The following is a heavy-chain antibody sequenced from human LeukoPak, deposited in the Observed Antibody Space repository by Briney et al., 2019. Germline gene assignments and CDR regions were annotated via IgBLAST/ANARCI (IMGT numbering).Heavy chain of an antibody. CDR2: INHSGST. CDR3: ARGIAVAGSSNDY. CDR1: GGSFSGYY. J-gene: IGHJ4*02. Sequence: SETLSLTCAVYGGSFSGYYWSWIRQPPGKGLEWIGEINHSGSTNYNPSLKSRVTISVDTSKNQFSLKLSSVTAADTAVYYCARGIAVAGSSNDYWGQGTQVTVSS. V-gene: IGHV4-34*01. D-gene: IGHD6-19*01.